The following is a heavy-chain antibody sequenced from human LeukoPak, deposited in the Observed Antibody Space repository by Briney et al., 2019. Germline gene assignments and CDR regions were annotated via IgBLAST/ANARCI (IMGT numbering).Heavy chain of an antibody. CDR3: AREVGGFRNYYYYYMDV. CDR1: GFTVSSNY. Sequence: GGSLRLSCAASGFTVSSNYMSWVRQAPGKGLEWVSSISSSSSYIYYADSVKGRFTISRDNAKNSLYVQMNSLRAEDTAVYYCAREVGGFRNYYYYYMDVWGKGTTVTVSS. V-gene: IGHV3-21*01. J-gene: IGHJ6*03. CDR2: ISSSSSYI. D-gene: IGHD1-26*01.